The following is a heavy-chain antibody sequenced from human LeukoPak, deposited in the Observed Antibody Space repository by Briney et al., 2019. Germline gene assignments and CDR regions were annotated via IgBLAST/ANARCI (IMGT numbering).Heavy chain of an antibody. CDR1: GFTFSSYS. CDR2: ISSSSSYI. V-gene: IGHV3-21*01. CDR3: ARDRNSSNWYGGY. D-gene: IGHD6-13*01. J-gene: IGHJ4*02. Sequence: GGSLRLSCAASGFTFSSYSMNWVRQAPGKGLEWVSSISSSSSYIYYADSVKGRFTISRDNAKNSLYLQMNSLRAEDTAVYYCARDRNSSNWYGGYWGQGTLVTVSS.